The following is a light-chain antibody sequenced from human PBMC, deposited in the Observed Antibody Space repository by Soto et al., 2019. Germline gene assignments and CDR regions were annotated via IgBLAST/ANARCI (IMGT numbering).Light chain of an antibody. CDR3: FSYAASYTLDV. J-gene: IGLJ1*01. CDR1: SSDVGGYNY. V-gene: IGLV2-11*01. Sequence: QSVLTQPRSVSGSPGQSVTISCTGTSSDVGGYNYVSWYQQHPGKAPKLMIYDVTKRPSGVPDRFSGSKSGNTASLTISGLQAEDEADYYCFSYAASYTLDVFGNGTKGTVL. CDR2: DVT.